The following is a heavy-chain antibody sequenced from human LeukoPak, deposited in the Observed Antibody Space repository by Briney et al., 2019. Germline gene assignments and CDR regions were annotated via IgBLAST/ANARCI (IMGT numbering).Heavy chain of an antibody. V-gene: IGHV1-2*02. CDR2: INPNSGGT. J-gene: IGHJ4*02. Sequence: ASVKVSCKASGYTFTGYYMHWVRQAPGQGLEWMGWINPNSGGTNYAQNFQGRVTMTRDTSISTAYMELSRLRSDDTAVYYCARGGIAVAGHLNFDYWGQGTLVTVSS. D-gene: IGHD6-19*01. CDR3: ARGGIAVAGHLNFDY. CDR1: GYTFTGYY.